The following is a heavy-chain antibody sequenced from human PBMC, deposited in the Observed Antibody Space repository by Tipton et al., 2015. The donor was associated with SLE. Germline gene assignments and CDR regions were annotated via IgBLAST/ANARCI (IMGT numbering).Heavy chain of an antibody. Sequence: TLSLTCSIYGGSFGGYYWSWIRQPPGKGLEWIASISYSGATYYNPSLKSRVIISLDTSRNHFSLKLTSVTAADTAVYFCARDRDIVLEPVPIPPAFDIWGQGTTVTVSS. J-gene: IGHJ3*02. V-gene: IGHV4-34*01. CDR1: GGSFGGYY. CDR3: ARDRDIVLEPVPIPPAFDI. CDR2: ISYSGAT. D-gene: IGHD2-8*02.